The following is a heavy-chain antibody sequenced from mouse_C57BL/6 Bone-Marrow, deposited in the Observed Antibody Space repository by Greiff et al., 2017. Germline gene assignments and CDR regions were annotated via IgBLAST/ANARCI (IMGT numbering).Heavy chain of an antibody. CDR1: GFSINSDCY. Sequence: EVQVVESGPSLVRPSQTLSLTCTVTGFSINSDCYWIWIRQFPGNKLEYIGYTFYSGITYYNPSLESRTYITRDTSKNQFSLKLSSVTTEDTATYYCARDCGSSYAMDYWGQGTSVTVSS. CDR3: ARDCGSSYAMDY. CDR2: TFYSGIT. D-gene: IGHD1-1*01. V-gene: IGHV3-3*01. J-gene: IGHJ4*01.